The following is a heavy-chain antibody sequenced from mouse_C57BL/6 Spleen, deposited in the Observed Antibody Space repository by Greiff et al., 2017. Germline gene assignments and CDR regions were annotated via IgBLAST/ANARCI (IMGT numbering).Heavy chain of an antibody. V-gene: IGHV1-26*01. CDR3: AVYYGYRAWAY. J-gene: IGHJ3*01. CDR1: GYTFTDYY. CDR2: INPNNGGT. Sequence: EVQLQQSGPELVKPGASVKISCKASGYTFTDYYMNWVKQSHGKSLEWIGDINPNNGGTSYNQKFKGKATLTVDKSSSTAYMELRSLTSEDSAVYYCAVYYGYRAWAYWGQGTLVTVSA. D-gene: IGHD2-2*01.